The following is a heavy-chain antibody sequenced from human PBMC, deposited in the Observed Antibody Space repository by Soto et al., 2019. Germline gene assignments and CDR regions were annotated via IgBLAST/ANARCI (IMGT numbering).Heavy chain of an antibody. CDR2: ISTYNGNT. V-gene: IGHV1-18*01. CDR3: ARGPRDYYDNSANYFLDY. J-gene: IGHJ4*02. Sequence: QVQLVQSGAEVKKPGASVKVSCKASGYTFITYGVSWVRQAPGQGLDWLGWISTYNGNTRYAERLQGRVTMTTDTTTNTAYMGLRNLRSDDTAVYYCARGPRDYYDNSANYFLDYWGQGTLVTVSS. CDR1: GYTFITYG. D-gene: IGHD3-22*01.